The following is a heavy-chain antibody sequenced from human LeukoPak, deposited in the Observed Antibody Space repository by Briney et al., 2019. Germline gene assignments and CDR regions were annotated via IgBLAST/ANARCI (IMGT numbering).Heavy chain of an antibody. V-gene: IGHV4-59*12. J-gene: IGHJ4*02. CDR1: GGSISSYY. CDR3: ARAGYYYGGSGYYYFDY. Sequence: SETLSLTCTVSGGSISSYYWSWIRQPPGKGLEWIGYIYYSGSTNYNPSLKSRVTMSVDTSKNQFSLKLSSVTAADTAVYYCARAGYYYGGSGYYYFDYWGQGTLVTVSS. CDR2: IYYSGST. D-gene: IGHD3-22*01.